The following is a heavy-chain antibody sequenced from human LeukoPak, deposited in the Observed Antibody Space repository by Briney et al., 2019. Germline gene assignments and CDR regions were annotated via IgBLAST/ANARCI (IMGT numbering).Heavy chain of an antibody. CDR2: ISGSGGST. V-gene: IGHV3-23*01. CDR1: GFTFSSYA. J-gene: IGHJ4*02. CDR3: AKDMPRSYYDSSGQAGH. Sequence: GGSLRLSCAASGFTFSSYAMSRVRQAPGKGLEWVSAISGSGGSTYYADSVKGRFTISRDNSKNTLYLQMNSLRAEDTAVYYCAKDMPRSYYDSSGQAGHWGQGTLVTVSS. D-gene: IGHD3-22*01.